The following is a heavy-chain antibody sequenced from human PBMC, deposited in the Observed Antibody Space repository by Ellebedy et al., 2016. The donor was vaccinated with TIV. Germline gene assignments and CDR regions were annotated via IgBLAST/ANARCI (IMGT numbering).Heavy chain of an antibody. Sequence: GESLKISXASSGFTVSSHYMSWVRQAPGKGLEWVSVIYSGGSTYYADSVKGRFTISRDNSKNTLYLQMNSLRAEDTAVYYCAKDLESVGRGDYWGQGTLVTVSS. J-gene: IGHJ4*02. CDR3: AKDLESVGRGDY. CDR2: IYSGGST. V-gene: IGHV3-53*05. CDR1: GFTVSSHY. D-gene: IGHD1-26*01.